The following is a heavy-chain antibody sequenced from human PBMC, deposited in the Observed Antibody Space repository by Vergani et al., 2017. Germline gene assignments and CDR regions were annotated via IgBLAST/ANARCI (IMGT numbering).Heavy chain of an antibody. V-gene: IGHV3-23*01. J-gene: IGHJ6*03. Sequence: EVQLLESGGDLVQPGGSLRLSCAASGFSFTTYAMSCVRQAPGKGLEWVSTINTNGDYTRYGDCVQGRFTISRDKSKNTLYLEMESLRVEDTAVYFCARDKSKRAPAVMGTYYYYMDVWGKGTKVTVSS. CDR2: INTNGDYT. D-gene: IGHD3-16*01. CDR1: GFSFTTYA. CDR3: ARDKSKRAPAVMGTYYYYMDV.